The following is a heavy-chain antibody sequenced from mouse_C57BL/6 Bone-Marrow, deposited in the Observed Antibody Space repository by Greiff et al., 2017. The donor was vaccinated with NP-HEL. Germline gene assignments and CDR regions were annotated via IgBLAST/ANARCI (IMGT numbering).Heavy chain of an antibody. CDR1: GFSLTSYG. D-gene: IGHD1-1*01. CDR2: IWSGGST. V-gene: IGHV2-2*01. Sequence: VQLQQSGPGLVQPSQSLSITCTVSGFSLTSYGVHWVRQSPGKGLEWLGVIWSGGSTDYNAAFISRLSISKDNSKSQVFFKMNSRQADDTAIYYCARPGGSRYYYAMDYWGQGTSVTVSS. J-gene: IGHJ4*01. CDR3: ARPGGSRYYYAMDY.